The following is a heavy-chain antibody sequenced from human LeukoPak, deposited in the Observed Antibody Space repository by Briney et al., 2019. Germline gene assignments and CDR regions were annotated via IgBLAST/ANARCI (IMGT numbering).Heavy chain of an antibody. D-gene: IGHD3-16*01. J-gene: IGHJ6*04. CDR1: GFTFSSYN. Sequence: GGSLRLSCAASGFTFSSYNMNWVRQAPGKGLEWVSSISTSSNYIYYAYSVKGRFTISRDNANNSLYLQMNSMRAEDTAVYYCARASLTDLSPLDVWGKGTTVTVSS. CDR2: ISTSSNYI. V-gene: IGHV3-21*01. CDR3: ARASLTDLSPLDV.